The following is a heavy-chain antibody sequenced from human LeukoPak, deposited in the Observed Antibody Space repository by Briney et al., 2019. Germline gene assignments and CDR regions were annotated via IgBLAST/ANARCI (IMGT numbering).Heavy chain of an antibody. V-gene: IGHV1-46*01. CDR1: RYTFTAYY. CDR2: IDPGDSST. D-gene: IGHD3-16*01. CDR3: ARISMGGLDY. J-gene: IGHJ4*02. Sequence: ASVKVSCKASRYTFTAYYIHWVRQAPGQGLEWMGRIDPGDSSTTYAQKFQDRVSLTTDTSTNTVFMDLISLTSEDTAVYYCARISMGGLDYWGQGTLITVSS.